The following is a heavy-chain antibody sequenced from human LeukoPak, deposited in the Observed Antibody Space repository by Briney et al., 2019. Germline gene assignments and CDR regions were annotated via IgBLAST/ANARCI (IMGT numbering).Heavy chain of an antibody. CDR2: IYYSGST. CDR3: ARGTGAAAMSFDY. V-gene: IGHV4-59*01. CDR1: GGSISSYY. Sequence: SETLSLTCTVSGGSISSYYWSWIRQPPGKGLEWIGYIYYSGSTNYNPSLKSRVTISVDTSKNQFSVKLSSVTAADTAVYYCARGTGAAAMSFDYWGQGTLVTVSS. D-gene: IGHD2-2*01. J-gene: IGHJ4*02.